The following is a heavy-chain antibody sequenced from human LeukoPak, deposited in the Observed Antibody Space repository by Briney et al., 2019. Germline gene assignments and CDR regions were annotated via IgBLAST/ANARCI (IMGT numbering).Heavy chain of an antibody. Sequence: PGGSLTLSCAAAGFTFSSYAMSWVRQAPAKGLERVSAISGSGGSTYYADSVKGRFTISRDNSKNTLYLQMNSLRAEDTAVYYCAKNQYYYDSAADYWGQGTLVTVSS. CDR2: ISGSGGST. D-gene: IGHD3-22*01. V-gene: IGHV3-23*01. J-gene: IGHJ4*02. CDR1: GFTFSSYA. CDR3: AKNQYYYDSAADY.